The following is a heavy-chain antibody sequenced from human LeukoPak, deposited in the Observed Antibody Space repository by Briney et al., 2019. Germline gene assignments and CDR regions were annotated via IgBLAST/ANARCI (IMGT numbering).Heavy chain of an antibody. J-gene: IGHJ4*02. CDR2: IHDSGST. V-gene: IGHV4-30-4*07. CDR3: TRDRGIMLTFGGVIAKGAHY. Sequence: SQTLSLTCAISDDSISSGGYSWSWIRQPPGKGLEWIGYIHDSGSTYYNPSLKSRVTISVDTSKNQFSLKLNSVTAADKALYYCTRDRGIMLTFGGVIAKGAHYWGQGTLVTVSS. CDR1: DDSISSGGYS. D-gene: IGHD3-16*02.